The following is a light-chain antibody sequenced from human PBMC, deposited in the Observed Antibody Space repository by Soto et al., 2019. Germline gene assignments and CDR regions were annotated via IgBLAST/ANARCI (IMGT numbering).Light chain of an antibody. J-gene: IGLJ1*01. Sequence: QSALTQPASVSGSPGQSITISCTGISSDVGGYNYVSWYQQHPGKAPKLMISEVSNRPSGVSNRFSGSKSGNTASLTISGLQAEDEADHYCSSYTSSSTIVFGTGTKVTVL. CDR1: SSDVGGYNY. V-gene: IGLV2-14*01. CDR3: SSYTSSSTIV. CDR2: EVS.